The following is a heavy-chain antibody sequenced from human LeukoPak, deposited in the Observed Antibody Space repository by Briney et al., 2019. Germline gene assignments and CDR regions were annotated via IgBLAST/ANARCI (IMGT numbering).Heavy chain of an antibody. D-gene: IGHD3-22*01. V-gene: IGHV4-4*02. CDR3: ATPSNYYDSSGYLFDI. J-gene: IGHJ3*02. Sequence: SETLSLTCAVSGGSISSSNWWSWVRQPPGKGLEWIGEIYHSGSTNYNPSLKSRVTISVDKSKNQFSLKLSSVTAADTAVYYCATPSNYYDSSGYLFDIWGQGTMVIVSS. CDR1: GGSISSSNW. CDR2: IYHSGST.